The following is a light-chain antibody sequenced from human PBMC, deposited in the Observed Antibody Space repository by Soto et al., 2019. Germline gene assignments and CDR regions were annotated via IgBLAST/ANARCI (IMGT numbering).Light chain of an antibody. CDR2: GAS. V-gene: IGKV3-20*01. CDR3: QQSGSSPQT. Sequence: EIVLPQSPVTLSLSAGERGTLSCRASQSVSSIYVAWYQKKHGQAPRLLIYGASNRATGIPDRFSGSGAGTDVTLTISRLEPEELAVYYCQQSGSSPQTFGQGTKVEIK. CDR1: QSVSSIY. J-gene: IGKJ1*01.